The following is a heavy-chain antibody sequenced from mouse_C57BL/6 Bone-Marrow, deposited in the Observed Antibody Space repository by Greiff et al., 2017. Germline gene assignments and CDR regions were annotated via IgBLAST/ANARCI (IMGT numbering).Heavy chain of an antibody. V-gene: IGHV5-16*01. CDR2: INYDGSST. CDR3: AREEDWDWFAY. CDR1: GFTFSDYY. D-gene: IGHD4-1*01. J-gene: IGHJ3*01. Sequence: EVMLVESEGGLVQPGSSMKLSCTASGFTFSDYYMAWVRQVPEKGLEWVANINYDGSSTYYLDSLKSRFIISRDNAKNILYLQMSSLKSEDTATYYCAREEDWDWFAYWGRGTLVTVSA.